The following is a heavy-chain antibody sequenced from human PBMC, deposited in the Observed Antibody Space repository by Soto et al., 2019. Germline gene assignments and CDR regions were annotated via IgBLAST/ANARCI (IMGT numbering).Heavy chain of an antibody. D-gene: IGHD3-10*01. CDR2: ISGSGGST. CDR1: GFTFSSYA. Sequence: GGSLRLSCAASGFTFSSYAMSWVRQAPGKGLEWVSAISGSGGSTYYADSVKGRFTISRDNSKNTLYLQMNSLRAEDTAVYYCAKDDEYYYGSGPQGRFDYWGQGTRVTVSS. J-gene: IGHJ4*02. CDR3: AKDDEYYYGSGPQGRFDY. V-gene: IGHV3-23*01.